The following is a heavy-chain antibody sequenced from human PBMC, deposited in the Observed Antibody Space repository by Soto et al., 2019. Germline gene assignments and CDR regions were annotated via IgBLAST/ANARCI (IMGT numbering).Heavy chain of an antibody. CDR3: ARTVGSGSPDFDY. Sequence: QVQLQESGPGLLKTSQTLALTCSVSGASITSDGYYWSWIRQFPGKGLEWIGHIYYSGNSYYNLSLPSRLLISVDTSKNLFSRKLSSVTAADTAVYYCARTVGSGSPDFDYWGQGILVTVSS. CDR1: GASITSDGYY. V-gene: IGHV4-31*03. D-gene: IGHD3-10*01. CDR2: IYYSGNS. J-gene: IGHJ4*02.